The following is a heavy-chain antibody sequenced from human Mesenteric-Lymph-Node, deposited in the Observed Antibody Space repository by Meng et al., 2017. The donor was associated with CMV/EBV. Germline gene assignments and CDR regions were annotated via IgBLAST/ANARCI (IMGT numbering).Heavy chain of an antibody. CDR3: VRETGGSSSSW. CDR2: FYYNTYT. V-gene: IGHV4-30-4*08. Sequence: SETLSLTCTVSGASISTGDYYWSWIRQPPGKGLEWIEDFYYNTYTNYNPSLRGRVTISVDTSKNQFSLRLSSVTDADTAVYYCVRETGGSSSSWWGQGTLVTVSS. CDR1: GASISTGDYY. J-gene: IGHJ4*02. D-gene: IGHD6-6*01.